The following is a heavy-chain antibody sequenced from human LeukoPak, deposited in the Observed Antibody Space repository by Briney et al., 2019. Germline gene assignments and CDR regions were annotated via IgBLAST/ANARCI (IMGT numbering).Heavy chain of an antibody. V-gene: IGHV3-23*01. J-gene: IGHJ4*02. CDR3: AGGSSGWYSDY. Sequence: GGSLRLSCAASGFTFSTYAMTWVRQAPGKGLEWVSAISGRGVYTYYADSVKGRFTISRDNSKNTLDLQMNSLRAEDTAVYYCAGGSSGWYSDYWGQGTLVTVSS. D-gene: IGHD6-19*01. CDR1: GFTFSTYA. CDR2: ISGRGVYT.